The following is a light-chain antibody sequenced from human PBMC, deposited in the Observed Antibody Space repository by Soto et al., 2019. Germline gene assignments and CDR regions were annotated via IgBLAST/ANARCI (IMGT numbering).Light chain of an antibody. CDR1: QTISSW. V-gene: IGKV1-5*01. CDR3: LQDHNYLWT. CDR2: HAS. J-gene: IGKJ1*01. Sequence: TQSPSTLSGSVGDRVTITCRASQTISSWLAWYQQKPGTAPKLLIYHASNLESGVPSRFAGSGSGTHFTLTITSLQPEDSASYFCLQDHNYLWTFGQGTKVDI.